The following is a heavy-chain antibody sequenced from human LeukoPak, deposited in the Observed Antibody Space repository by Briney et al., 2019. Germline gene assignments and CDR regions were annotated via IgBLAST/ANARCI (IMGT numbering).Heavy chain of an antibody. CDR1: GGSFSGYY. CDR2: INHSGST. Sequence: SETLSLTCAVYGGSFSGYYWSWIRQPPGKGLEWIGEINHSGSTNYNPSLKSRVTISVDTSKNQFSLKLSSVTAADTAVYYCARGRAYLHHYYGSGPGWYFDLWGRGTLVTVSS. D-gene: IGHD3-10*01. CDR3: ARGRAYLHHYYGSGPGWYFDL. V-gene: IGHV4-34*01. J-gene: IGHJ2*01.